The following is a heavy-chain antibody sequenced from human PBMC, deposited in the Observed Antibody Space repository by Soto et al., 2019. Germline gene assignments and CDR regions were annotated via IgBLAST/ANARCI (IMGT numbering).Heavy chain of an antibody. D-gene: IGHD6-6*01. V-gene: IGHV4-31*03. CDR3: ARRGGSSSGYYYYAMDV. CDR1: SDSMNRGGYY. CDR2: IYSNGDT. J-gene: IGHJ6*02. Sequence: SETLSLTFSVSSDSMNRGGYYWSWIRQHPGKGLEWIGYIYSNGDTYYNPSLKSRVTISVDTSKNQFFLNLTSVTAADTAVYYCARRGGSSSGYYYYAMDVWGQGTTVTVSS.